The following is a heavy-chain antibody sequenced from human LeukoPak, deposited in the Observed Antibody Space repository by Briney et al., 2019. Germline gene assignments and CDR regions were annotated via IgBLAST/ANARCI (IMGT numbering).Heavy chain of an antibody. Sequence: GGSLRLSCAASGSTFSRYARSWVRQAPGKGLEWLSAISESDGSTYYADSVKGRFTISRDNSKNTLYLQMNSLGADDTAVYFCAKDISQGYTFGSIEEDYWGQGTLVTVSS. CDR2: ISESDGST. J-gene: IGHJ4*02. CDR3: AKDISQGYTFGSIEEDY. V-gene: IGHV3-23*01. D-gene: IGHD5-18*01. CDR1: GSTFSRYA.